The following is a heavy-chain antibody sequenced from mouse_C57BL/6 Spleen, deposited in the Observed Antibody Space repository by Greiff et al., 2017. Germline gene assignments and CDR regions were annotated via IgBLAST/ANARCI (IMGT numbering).Heavy chain of an antibody. CDR2: INPSTGGT. CDR1: GYSFTGYY. J-gene: IGHJ1*03. V-gene: IGHV1-42*01. D-gene: IGHD2-2*01. Sequence: EVQLQQSGPELVKPGASVKISCKASGYSFTGYYMNWVKQSPEKSLEWIGEINPSTGGTTYNQKFKAKATLTVDKSSSTAYMQLKSLTSEDSAVYYCARGDYGYADWYFDVWGTGTTVTVSS. CDR3: ARGDYGYADWYFDV.